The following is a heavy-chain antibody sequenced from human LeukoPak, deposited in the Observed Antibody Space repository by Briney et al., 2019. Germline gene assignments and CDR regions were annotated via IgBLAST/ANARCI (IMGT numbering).Heavy chain of an antibody. D-gene: IGHD3-9*01. J-gene: IGHJ5*02. CDR2: IYYSGST. Sequence: SETLSLTCTVSGGSISSSSYYWGWIRQPPGKGLEWIGSIYYSGSTYYNPSLKSRVTISVDTSKNQFSLKLSSVTAADTAVYYCARGGDFDWLPPTYNWFDPWGQGTLVTVSS. V-gene: IGHV4-39*07. CDR3: ARGGDFDWLPPTYNWFDP. CDR1: GGSISSSSYY.